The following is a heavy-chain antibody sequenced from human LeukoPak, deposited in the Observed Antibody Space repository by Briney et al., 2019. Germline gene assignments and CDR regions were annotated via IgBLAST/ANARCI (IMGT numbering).Heavy chain of an antibody. J-gene: IGHJ3*02. CDR3: ARSSYSSSSSI. Sequence: GGSLRLSCAVSGFTFSGFWMSWSRQAPGKGLEWVARINSDGSEGYYADVVKGRFTISRGNAKNSLYLQINSLRAEDTAVYYCARSSYSSSSSIWGQGTMVTVS. CDR2: INSDGSEG. CDR1: GFTFSGFW. D-gene: IGHD6-6*01. V-gene: IGHV3-7*03.